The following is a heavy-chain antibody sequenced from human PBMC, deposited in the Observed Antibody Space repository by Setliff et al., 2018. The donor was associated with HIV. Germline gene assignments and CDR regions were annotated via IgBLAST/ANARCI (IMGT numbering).Heavy chain of an antibody. J-gene: IGHJ4*01. CDR2: ISGSGGST. CDR1: GFTFSSYA. V-gene: IGHV3-23*01. Sequence: SGGSLRLSCAASGFTFSSYAMSWVRQAPGKGLEWVSAISGSGGSTYYADSVKGRFTISRDNSKNTLYLQMNSLRAEDTAVYYCAKDGISGGAYPPYYFDYWGHGTLVTVSS. D-gene: IGHD2-15*01. CDR3: AKDGISGGAYPPYYFDY.